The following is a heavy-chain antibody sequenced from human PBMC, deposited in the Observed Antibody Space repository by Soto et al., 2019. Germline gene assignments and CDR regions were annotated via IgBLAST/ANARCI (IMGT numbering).Heavy chain of an antibody. CDR3: ARCFNWYYGTDV. J-gene: IGHJ6*02. CDR1: GFTFSSYW. Sequence: EVQLVESGGGLVQPGGSLRLSCADSGFTFSSYWMHWVRQAPGKGRVWVSRIKGDEGSTSYADSVEGRFTISRDNAKNKVDLQMDSLSAEDTAVYYCARCFNWYYGTDVWCQGTTVTVSS. V-gene: IGHV3-74*02. D-gene: IGHD1-1*01. CDR2: IKGDEGST.